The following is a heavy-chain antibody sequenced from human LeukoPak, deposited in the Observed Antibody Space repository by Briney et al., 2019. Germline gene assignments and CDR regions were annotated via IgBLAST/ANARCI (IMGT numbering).Heavy chain of an antibody. Sequence: PGGSMRLSWVAAGFTFADYGMSWVRQAPGKGLEWVAGIYWLGTTYADSVKGRFTISRDDAKNSLYLQMNSLRAEDTALYYCARGYWRLDPWGPGTLVTVYS. CDR1: GFTFADYG. CDR3: ARGYWRLDP. J-gene: IGHJ5*02. V-gene: IGHV3-20*04. CDR2: IYWLGTT. D-gene: IGHD1-14*01.